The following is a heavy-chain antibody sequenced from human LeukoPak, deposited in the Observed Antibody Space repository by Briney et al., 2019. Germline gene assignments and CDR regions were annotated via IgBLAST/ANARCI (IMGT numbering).Heavy chain of an antibody. V-gene: IGHV3-23*01. CDR3: VKDLENCGGDCYLLQF. D-gene: IGHD2-21*02. Sequence: GGSLRLSCAASGFTFSSYAMSWVRQAPGKGLEWVSAIGNSGVSTYYADSVKARFTISRDNSKNTLYLQMNSLRAEDTALYYCVKDLENCGGDCYLLQFWGQGTLVTVSS. CDR2: IGNSGVST. CDR1: GFTFSSYA. J-gene: IGHJ4*02.